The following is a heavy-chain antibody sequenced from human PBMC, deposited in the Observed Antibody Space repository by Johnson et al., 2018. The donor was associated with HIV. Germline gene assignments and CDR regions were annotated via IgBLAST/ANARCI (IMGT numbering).Heavy chain of an antibody. J-gene: IGHJ3*01. CDR2: IRYDGSTN. V-gene: IGHV3-30*02. D-gene: IGHD3-10*01. CDR3: ATLWFGEVSVYDAFDV. CDR1: GFTFSSYG. Sequence: QVQLVESGGGVVQPGGSLRLSCAASGFTFSSYGMHWVRQAPGKGPERVAFIRYDGSTNYYADAVKGRLPISRDNSKNTLYLQMNSLSSEDTAVYYCATLWFGEVSVYDAFDVWGQGTMVTVSS.